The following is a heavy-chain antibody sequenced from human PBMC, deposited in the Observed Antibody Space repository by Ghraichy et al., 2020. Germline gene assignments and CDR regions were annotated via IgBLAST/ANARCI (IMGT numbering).Heavy chain of an antibody. V-gene: IGHV3-74*01. CDR1: GFTLSSHW. Sequence: LSLTCAVSGFTLSSHWMHWVRQAPGKGLVWVSRIHPDGSDTTYADSVKGRFTIPRDNAENMVYLQMNSLRAEDAAVYYCVRDRTVAGTGPHFEYWGQGTLVTVSS. CDR3: VRDRTVAGTGPHFEY. CDR2: IHPDGSDT. J-gene: IGHJ4*02. D-gene: IGHD6-13*01.